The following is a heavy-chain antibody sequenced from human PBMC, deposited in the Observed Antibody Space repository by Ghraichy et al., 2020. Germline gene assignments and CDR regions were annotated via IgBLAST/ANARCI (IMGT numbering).Heavy chain of an antibody. D-gene: IGHD2-8*01. CDR2: INHSGST. Sequence: SETLSLTCAVYSGSFSGYYWTWIRQPPGKGLEWIGEINHSGSTNYNPSLKSRVTISLDTSKNQFSLKLRSVTAADTAVYYCSLEWNFWGQGTLVTVSS. CDR3: SLEWNF. J-gene: IGHJ4*02. CDR1: SGSFSGYY. V-gene: IGHV4-34*01.